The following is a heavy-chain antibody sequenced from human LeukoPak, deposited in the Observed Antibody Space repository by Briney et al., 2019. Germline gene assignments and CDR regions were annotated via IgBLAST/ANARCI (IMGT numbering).Heavy chain of an antibody. CDR3: ASHRWGGSYSHFDS. J-gene: IGHJ4*02. Sequence: PSETLSLTCIVSGGSISSSSYYWGWLRQPPGKGLEWIGSINYSGSTYYNPSLKSRVTISVVPSKNQFSLKLISVTAADTTVYYCASHRWGGSYSHFDSWGQGTLVTVSS. CDR2: INYSGST. D-gene: IGHD1-26*01. CDR1: GGSISSSSYY. V-gene: IGHV4-39*01.